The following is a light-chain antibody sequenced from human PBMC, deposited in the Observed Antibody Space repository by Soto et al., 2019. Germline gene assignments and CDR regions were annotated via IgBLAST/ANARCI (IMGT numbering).Light chain of an antibody. J-gene: IGLJ2*01. V-gene: IGLV1-40*01. CDR3: QSYDINLSGVI. Sequence: QSVLTQPPSVSGAPGQTVTISCTGSSSNFGAGYDVHWYQQLPGTAPRLLIYGNSNRPSGVPDRFSGSKSGTSASLAITGLQAEDEADYYCQSYDINLSGVIFGGGTKLTVL. CDR2: GNS. CDR1: SSNFGAGYD.